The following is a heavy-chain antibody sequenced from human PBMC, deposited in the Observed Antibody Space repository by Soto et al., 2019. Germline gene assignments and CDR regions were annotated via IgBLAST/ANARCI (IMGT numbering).Heavy chain of an antibody. Sequence: SETLSLTFTVSGCSIYRSGYYWGWIRQPPGRGLEWIGNIDYNGVTYSNPSLKSRVTISRDTSKNQFSLKLTSVTAADTALYYCGKVLVGATGHTDSDSWGPGTLVTVSS. CDR2: IDYNGVT. D-gene: IGHD2-15*01. J-gene: IGHJ4*02. CDR3: GKVLVGATGHTDSDS. V-gene: IGHV4-39*01. CDR1: GCSIYRSGYY.